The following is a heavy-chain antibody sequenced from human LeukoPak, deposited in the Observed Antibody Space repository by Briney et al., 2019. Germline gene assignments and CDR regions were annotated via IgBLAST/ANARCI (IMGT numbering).Heavy chain of an antibody. D-gene: IGHD1-14*01. Sequence: PSETLSPTCTVSGGSISSYYWSWIRQPPGKGLEWIGYIYYSGSTNYNPSLKSRVTISVDTSKNQFSLKLSSVTAADTAVYYCARERNPLDYWGQGTLVTVSS. CDR2: IYYSGST. J-gene: IGHJ4*02. CDR3: ARERNPLDY. V-gene: IGHV4-59*12. CDR1: GGSISSYY.